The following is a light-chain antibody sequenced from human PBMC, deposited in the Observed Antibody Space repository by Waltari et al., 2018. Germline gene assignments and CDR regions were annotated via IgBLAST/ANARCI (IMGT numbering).Light chain of an antibody. CDR2: VTIDGSH. V-gene: IGLV4-69*01. CDR3: ETGGHGTWV. Sequence: QLVLTQSPSASASLGASVKLTCTLSSGHSSNIIAWLQQRPARGPRYLMKVTIDGSHYKGDDIPVRCSGSSSGAERYLTISRLQSEDEADYYCETGGHGTWVFGGGTKLTVL. J-gene: IGLJ3*02. CDR1: SGHSSNI.